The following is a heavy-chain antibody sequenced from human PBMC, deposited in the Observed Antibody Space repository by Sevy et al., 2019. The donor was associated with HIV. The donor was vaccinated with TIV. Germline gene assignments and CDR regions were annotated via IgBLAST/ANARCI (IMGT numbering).Heavy chain of an antibody. V-gene: IGHV4-34*01. J-gene: IGHJ4*02. CDR1: GGSFSGYY. CDR3: ARGTRIQLPFDY. CDR2: INHSGST. Sequence: KQSQTLSLTCAVYGGSFSGYYWSWIRQPPGKGLEWIGEINHSGSTNYNPSLKSRVTISVDTSKNQFSLKLSSVTAADTAVYYCARGTRIQLPFDYWGQGTLVTVSS. D-gene: IGHD5-18*01.